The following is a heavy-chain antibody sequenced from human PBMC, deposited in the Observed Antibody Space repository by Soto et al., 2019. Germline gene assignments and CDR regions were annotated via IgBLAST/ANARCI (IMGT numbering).Heavy chain of an antibody. Sequence: GGSLRLSCAASGFTFSSYAMSWVRQAPGKGLEWVSAISGSGGSTYYADSVKGRFTISRDNSKNTLYLQMNSLRAEDTAVYYFAKVLSGAGSYYDHDAFDIWGEGTMVTVSS. J-gene: IGHJ3*02. D-gene: IGHD1-26*01. CDR2: ISGSGGST. CDR3: AKVLSGAGSYYDHDAFDI. V-gene: IGHV3-23*01. CDR1: GFTFSSYA.